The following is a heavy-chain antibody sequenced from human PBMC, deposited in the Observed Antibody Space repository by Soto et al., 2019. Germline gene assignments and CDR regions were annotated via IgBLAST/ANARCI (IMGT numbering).Heavy chain of an antibody. D-gene: IGHD2-2*01. J-gene: IGHJ6*02. CDR3: ARFWRGPAAIYYYYGMDV. Sequence: SETLSHTCHVSGGSISCGGYYWSWFRQHPGKGLEWIGYIYYSWSTYYNPSLKSRVTISVDTSKNQFSLKLSSVTAADTAVYYCARFWRGPAAIYYYYGMDVWGQGTKFTVSS. V-gene: IGHV4-31*03. CDR2: IYYSWST. CDR1: GGSISCGGYY.